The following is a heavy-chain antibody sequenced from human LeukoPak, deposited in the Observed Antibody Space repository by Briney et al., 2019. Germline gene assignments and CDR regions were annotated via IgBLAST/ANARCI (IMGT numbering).Heavy chain of an antibody. V-gene: IGHV4-31*03. D-gene: IGHD5-12*01. J-gene: IGHJ5*02. CDR2: IYYSGST. CDR3: ARLVGYDYGPNNWFDP. Sequence: SKTLSLTCTVSGGSISSGGYYWSWIRQHPGKGLEWIGYIYYSGSTYYNPSLKSRVTISVDTSKNQFSLKLSSVTAADTAVYYCARLVGYDYGPNNWFDPWGQGTLVTVSS. CDR1: GGSISSGGYY.